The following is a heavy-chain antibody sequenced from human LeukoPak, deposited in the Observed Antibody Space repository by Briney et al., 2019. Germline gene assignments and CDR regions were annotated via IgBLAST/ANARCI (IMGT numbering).Heavy chain of an antibody. CDR1: GGSISSGSYY. CDR2: IYTSGTT. D-gene: IGHD5-12*01. V-gene: IGHV4-61*09. Sequence: PSETLSLTCTVSGGSISSGSYYWSWIRQPAGEGLEWSGQIYTSGTTNYNPSLKSRVTISIDTSKNQFSLKLTSVTAADTAVYYCARHENIVATGGAFDIWGQGTMVTVSS. CDR3: ARHENIVATGGAFDI. J-gene: IGHJ3*02.